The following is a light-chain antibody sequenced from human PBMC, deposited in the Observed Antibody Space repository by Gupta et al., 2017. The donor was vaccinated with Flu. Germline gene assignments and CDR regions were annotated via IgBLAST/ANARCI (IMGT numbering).Light chain of an antibody. J-gene: IGKJ1*01. Sequence: DIQLTQCPSTLSASVGESVTITCRASQSVRIWLAWDQQKPGKVPKLLIYRASSLENGVPSRFSGSGSGTEFALTISSLQPDDFETYYCQHYDSSSWTFGQGTRVEIK. CDR3: QHYDSSSWT. CDR1: QSVRIW. V-gene: IGKV1-5*03. CDR2: RAS.